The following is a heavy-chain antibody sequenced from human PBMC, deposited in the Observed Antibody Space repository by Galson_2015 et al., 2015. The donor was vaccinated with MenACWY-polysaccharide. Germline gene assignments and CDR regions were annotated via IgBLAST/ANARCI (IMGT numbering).Heavy chain of an antibody. Sequence: SLRLSCAASGFTFSSYWMHWVRQAPGEGLVWVSRINTDGSSTSYADSVKGRFTISRDNSQSTLYLQMNNLGAEDTAVYFCAKKYSGTRYDAFDSWGQGTLVTVSS. V-gene: IGHV3-74*01. CDR3: AKKYSGTRYDAFDS. CDR1: GFTFSSYW. CDR2: INTDGSST. J-gene: IGHJ4*02. D-gene: IGHD3/OR15-3a*01.